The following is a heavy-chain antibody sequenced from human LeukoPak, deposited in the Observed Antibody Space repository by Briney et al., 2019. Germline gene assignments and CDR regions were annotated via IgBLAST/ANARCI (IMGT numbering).Heavy chain of an antibody. V-gene: IGHV1-46*01. CDR2: INPSGGST. Sequence: ASVKVSCKASGYTFTSYYMHWVRRAPGQGLEWMGIINPSGGSTSYAQKFQGRVTMTRDTPTSTVYMELSSLRSEDTAVYYCAREVGFWSGYYQDWGQGTLVTVSS. J-gene: IGHJ4*02. D-gene: IGHD3-3*01. CDR1: GYTFTSYY. CDR3: AREVGFWSGYYQD.